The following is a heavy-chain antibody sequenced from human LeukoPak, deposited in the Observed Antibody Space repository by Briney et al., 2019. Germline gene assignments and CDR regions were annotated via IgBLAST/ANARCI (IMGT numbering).Heavy chain of an antibody. D-gene: IGHD3-3*01. V-gene: IGHV4-59*01. CDR1: GGSISSYY. CDR2: IYYSGST. Sequence: PSETLSLTCTVSGGSISSYYWSWIRQPPGKGLEWIGYIYYSGSTNYNPSLKSRVTISVDTSKNQFSLKLSSVTAADTAVYYCARGRLRITILDYMDVWGKGTTVTVSS. J-gene: IGHJ6*03. CDR3: ARGRLRITILDYMDV.